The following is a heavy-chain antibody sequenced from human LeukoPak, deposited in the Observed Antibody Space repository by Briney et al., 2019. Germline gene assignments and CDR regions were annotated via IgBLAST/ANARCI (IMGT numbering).Heavy chain of an antibody. CDR1: GYTFTGYY. CDR2: INPNSGGT. V-gene: IGHV1-2*02. Sequence: GASVKVSCKASGYTFTGYYMHWVRQAPGQGLEWMGWINPNSGGTNYAQKFQDRVTMTRGTSISTAYMELSRLRSDDTAVYYCARDQNYYDSSGYYGIDCWGQGTLVTVSS. D-gene: IGHD3-22*01. CDR3: ARDQNYYDSSGYYGIDC. J-gene: IGHJ4*02.